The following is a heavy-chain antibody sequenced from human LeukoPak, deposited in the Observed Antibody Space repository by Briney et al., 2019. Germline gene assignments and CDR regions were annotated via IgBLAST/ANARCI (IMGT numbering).Heavy chain of an antibody. V-gene: IGHV4-4*02. D-gene: IGHD1-26*01. J-gene: IGHJ3*02. Sequence: SETLSLTCAVSGGSISSPNWWTWVRQPPGKGLEWIGEIYRSGSTNYNPSLKSRVTMSVDKSKNQFSLKMTSVTAADTAVYYCARYSGSPILAFDIWGQGTMVTVSS. CDR3: ARYSGSPILAFDI. CDR2: IYRSGST. CDR1: GGSISSPNW.